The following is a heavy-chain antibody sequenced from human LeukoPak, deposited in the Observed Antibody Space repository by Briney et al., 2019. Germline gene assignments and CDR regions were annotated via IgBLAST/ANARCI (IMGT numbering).Heavy chain of an antibody. Sequence: ASVKVSCKASGYTFTSYYMRWVRQAPGQGLEWMGIINHSGGSTSYAQEFQGRVTMTRDTSTSTVYMELSSLRSEDTAVYYCARDTTTTYYYDSSGYYPDYWGQGTLVTVSS. CDR3: ARDTTTTYYYDSSGYYPDY. D-gene: IGHD3-22*01. CDR1: GYTFTSYY. V-gene: IGHV1-46*01. J-gene: IGHJ4*02. CDR2: INHSGGST.